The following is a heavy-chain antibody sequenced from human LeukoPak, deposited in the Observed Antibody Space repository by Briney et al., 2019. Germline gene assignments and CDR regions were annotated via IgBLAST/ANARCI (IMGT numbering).Heavy chain of an antibody. Sequence: GESLQISCEGSGYIFTNHWIGWVRQLPGKGLEWMGIIYPGDSDARYRPASQGQVTISADKSISTAYLQWSSRKASDTAMYYCARLPQWGGTYHFDYWGQGTLLTVSP. CDR1: GYIFTNHW. V-gene: IGHV5-51*01. D-gene: IGHD1-26*01. J-gene: IGHJ4*02. CDR2: IYPGDSDA. CDR3: ARLPQWGGTYHFDY.